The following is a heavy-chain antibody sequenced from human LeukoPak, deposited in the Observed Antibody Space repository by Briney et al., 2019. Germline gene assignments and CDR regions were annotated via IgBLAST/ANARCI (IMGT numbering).Heavy chain of an antibody. CDR2: INPSGGST. CDR1: GYTFTSYY. J-gene: IGHJ3*02. D-gene: IGHD1-26*01. Sequence: ASVKVSCKASGYTFTSYYMHWVRQAPGQGLEWMGIINPSGGSTSYAQKFQGRVTMTRDTSTSTGYMELSSLRSEDTAVYYCARERTWELHAFDIWGQGTMVTVSS. V-gene: IGHV1-46*01. CDR3: ARERTWELHAFDI.